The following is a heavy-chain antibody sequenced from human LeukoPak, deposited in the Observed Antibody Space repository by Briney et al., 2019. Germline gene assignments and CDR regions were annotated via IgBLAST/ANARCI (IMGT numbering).Heavy chain of an antibody. CDR3: ARGNYYGSGSQNNWFDP. CDR1: GGSFSGYY. V-gene: IGHV4-34*01. D-gene: IGHD3-10*01. CDR2: INHSGST. J-gene: IGHJ5*02. Sequence: SETLSLTCAVYGGSFSGYYRSWIRQPPGKGLEWIGEINHSGSTNYNPSLKSRVTISVDTSKNQFSLKLSSVTAADTAVYYCARGNYYGSGSQNNWFDPWGQGTLVTVSS.